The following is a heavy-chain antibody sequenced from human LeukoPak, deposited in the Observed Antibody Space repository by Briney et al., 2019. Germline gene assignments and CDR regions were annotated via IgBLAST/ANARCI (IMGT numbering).Heavy chain of an antibody. V-gene: IGHV4-34*01. CDR2: INHSGST. CDR1: GGSFSGYY. D-gene: IGHD3-10*01. Sequence: PSEILSLTCAVYGGSFSGYYWSWIRQPPGKGLECIGEINHSGSTNYNPPLKSRVTISVDTSKNQFSLKLSSVTAADTAVYYCARTGITMVRGVIMFYYYYYMDVWGKGTTVTVSS. CDR3: ARTGITMVRGVIMFYYYYYMDV. J-gene: IGHJ6*03.